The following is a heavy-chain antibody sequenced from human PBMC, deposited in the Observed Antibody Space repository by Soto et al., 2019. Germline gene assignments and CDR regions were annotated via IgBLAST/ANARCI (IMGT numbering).Heavy chain of an antibody. CDR1: GGTFSSYA. CDR2: IIPIFGTA. V-gene: IGHV1-69*13. Sequence: GASVKVSCKASGGTFSSYAISWVRQAPGQGLEWMGGIIPIFGTANYAQKFQGRVTITADESTSTAYMELSSLRSEDTPVYYCARGHYGSGSYYNGFDWFDPWGQGTLVTVSA. J-gene: IGHJ5*02. D-gene: IGHD3-10*01. CDR3: ARGHYGSGSYYNGFDWFDP.